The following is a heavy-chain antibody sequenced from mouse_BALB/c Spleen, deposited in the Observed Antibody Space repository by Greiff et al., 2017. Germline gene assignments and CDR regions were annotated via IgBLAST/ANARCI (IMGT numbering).Heavy chain of an antibody. D-gene: IGHD2-1*01. J-gene: IGHJ4*01. CDR2: ISSGGSYT. CDR1: GFTFSSYA. V-gene: IGHV5-9-3*01. CDR3: ARRGYGNYGYAMDY. Sequence: EVKLVESGGGLVKPGGSLKLSCAASGFTFSSYAMSWVRQTPEKRLEWVATISSGGSYTYYPDSVKGRFTISRDNAKNTLYLQMSSLRSEDTAMYYCARRGYGNYGYAMDYWGQGTSVTVSS.